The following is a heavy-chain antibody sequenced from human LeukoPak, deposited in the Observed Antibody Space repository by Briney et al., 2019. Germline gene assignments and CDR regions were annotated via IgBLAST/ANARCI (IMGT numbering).Heavy chain of an antibody. CDR1: GGYVNSDGDF. Sequence: SSETLSLTCTVSGGYVNSDGDFWGWIRQPPGTGLEWIAIVQYTGTTFYNPSLWSRVTISVDPSKNQFSLKLNSVPAADTAVYYCVRHRSFLAWLDPWGPGILVTVSS. CDR2: VQYTGTT. J-gene: IGHJ5*02. CDR3: VRHRSFLAWLDP. V-gene: IGHV4-39*01.